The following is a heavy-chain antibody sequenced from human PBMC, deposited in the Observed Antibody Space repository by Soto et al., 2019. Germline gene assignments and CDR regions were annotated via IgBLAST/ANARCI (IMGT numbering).Heavy chain of an antibody. J-gene: IGHJ6*02. CDR3: ANDHNPHPWLYGIDV. Sequence: EVQLVDAGGGLVQPGRSLRLSCAASGFTFDDYAMYWVRQAPGKGLEWVSGISWKSGSIGYADSVKGRLTISRDNAKNSLYLDKYSMRAEETALYYCANDHNPHPWLYGIDVWGQGTTVTVSS. CDR2: ISWKSGSI. CDR1: GFTFDDYA. D-gene: IGHD1-1*01. V-gene: IGHV3-9*01.